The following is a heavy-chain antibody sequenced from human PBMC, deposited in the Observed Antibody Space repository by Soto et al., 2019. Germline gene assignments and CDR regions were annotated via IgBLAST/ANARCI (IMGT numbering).Heavy chain of an antibody. V-gene: IGHV3-11*01. J-gene: IGHJ4*02. D-gene: IGHD2-15*01. CDR2: ISHSGHIT. CDR1: GFNFNDYY. Sequence: QVQLVESGGGLVKPGGSLRLSCAASGFNFNDYYMSWIRQAPGKGLEWLSYISHSGHITNYTDSVKGRFTISRDNAKNSLYLQMNSRRAEDTAVYYCARRGGPGDYWGQGTLVTVSS. CDR3: ARRGGPGDY.